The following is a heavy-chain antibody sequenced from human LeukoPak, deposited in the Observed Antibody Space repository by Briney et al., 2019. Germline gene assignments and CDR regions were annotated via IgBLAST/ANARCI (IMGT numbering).Heavy chain of an antibody. CDR2: IYTSGST. Sequence: PSETLSLTCTVSGGSIGSYYWSWIRQPAGKGLEWIGRIYTSGSTNYNPSLKSRVTMSVDTSKNQFSLKLSSVTAADTAVYYCARDASSSWFSWFDPWGQGTLVTVSS. CDR1: GGSIGSYY. J-gene: IGHJ5*02. D-gene: IGHD6-13*01. V-gene: IGHV4-4*07. CDR3: ARDASSSWFSWFDP.